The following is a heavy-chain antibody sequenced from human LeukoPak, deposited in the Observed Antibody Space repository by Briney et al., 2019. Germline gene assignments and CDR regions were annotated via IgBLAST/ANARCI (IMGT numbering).Heavy chain of an antibody. CDR2: INHSGST. CDR1: GGSFSGYH. J-gene: IGHJ5*02. CDR3: ARGRGLRDFWSRSRFDP. D-gene: IGHD3-3*01. Sequence: SETLSLTCAVYGGSFSGYHWSWIRQPPGKGLEWIGEINHSGSTNYNPSLKSRVTISVDTSKNQFSLKLSSVTAADTAVYYCARGRGLRDFWSRSRFDPWGQGTLVTVSS. V-gene: IGHV4-34*01.